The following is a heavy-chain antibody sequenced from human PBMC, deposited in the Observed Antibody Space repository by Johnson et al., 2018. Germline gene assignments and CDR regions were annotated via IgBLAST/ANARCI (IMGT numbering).Heavy chain of an antibody. D-gene: IGHD6-13*01. V-gene: IGHV3-7*01. Sequence: EVQLVETGGGLVQPGGSLRLSCAASGFTFSSYWMSWVRQAPGKGLEWVANIKQDGSEKYYVDSVKCRFTISRDNSKNTLYLQMNSLRAEDTAVYYCARAESSPHYGMDVWGQGTTVTVSS. J-gene: IGHJ6*02. CDR3: ARAESSPHYGMDV. CDR1: GFTFSSYW. CDR2: IKQDGSEK.